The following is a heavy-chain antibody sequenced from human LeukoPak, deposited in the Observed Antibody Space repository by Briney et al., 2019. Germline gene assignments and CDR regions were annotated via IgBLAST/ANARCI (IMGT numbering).Heavy chain of an antibody. Sequence: PAGSLRLSCAASGFTFSSYWMHWVRQAPGKGLVWVSRINNDGSSTNYADSVKGRFTISRDNAKNTLYLQKTSLRAEDTAVYYCARGHVGGYLNYWGQGTLVTVSS. V-gene: IGHV3-74*01. CDR2: INNDGSST. CDR3: ARGHVGGYLNY. J-gene: IGHJ4*02. CDR1: GFTFSSYW. D-gene: IGHD3-22*01.